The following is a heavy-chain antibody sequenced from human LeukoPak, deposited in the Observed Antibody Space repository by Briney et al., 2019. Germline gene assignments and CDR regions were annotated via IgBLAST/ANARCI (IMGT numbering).Heavy chain of an antibody. J-gene: IGHJ4*02. Sequence: PSETLSPTCTVSGASISSYYWSWIRQTPGKGLEWIGYISYTGSTDYNPSFKSRVTVSADSSKNDFSLKLTSVTAADTAVYYCAKYGVGSTYFDYWGQGILVTVSS. D-gene: IGHD2-8*01. CDR1: GASISSYY. CDR2: ISYTGST. V-gene: IGHV4-59*01. CDR3: AKYGVGSTYFDY.